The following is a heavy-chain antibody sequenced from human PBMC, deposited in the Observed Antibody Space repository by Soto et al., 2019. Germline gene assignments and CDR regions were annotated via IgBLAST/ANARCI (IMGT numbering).Heavy chain of an antibody. V-gene: IGHV4-59*08. Sequence: SETLSLTCTVSGGSISSYYWSWIRQPPGKGLKWIGYIYYSGSTNYNPSLKSRVTISVDTSKNQFSLKLSSVTAADTAVYYCARQICSSTSCHKDYWGQGTLVTVSS. D-gene: IGHD2-2*02. CDR3: ARQICSSTSCHKDY. CDR1: GGSISSYY. CDR2: IYYSGST. J-gene: IGHJ4*02.